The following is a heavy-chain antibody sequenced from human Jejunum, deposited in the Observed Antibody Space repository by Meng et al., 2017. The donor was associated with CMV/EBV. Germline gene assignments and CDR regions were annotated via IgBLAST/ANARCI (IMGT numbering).Heavy chain of an antibody. D-gene: IGHD6-19*01. Sequence: SISSDYWTWIRQPPGKRLEWIGYVYTSGSTKYNPSLKSRVTISIDTSKNQFSLKLSSVTAADTAVYYCARGAGIEVADWGRHCDYWGQGTLVTVSS. V-gene: IGHV4-4*08. CDR2: VYTSGST. CDR3: ARGAGIEVADWGRHCDY. CDR1: SISSDY. J-gene: IGHJ4*02.